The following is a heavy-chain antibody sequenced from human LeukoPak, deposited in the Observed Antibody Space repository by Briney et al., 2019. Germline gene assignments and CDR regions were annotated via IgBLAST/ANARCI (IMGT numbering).Heavy chain of an antibody. V-gene: IGHV1-69*06. J-gene: IGHJ5*02. CDR2: IIPIFGTA. CDR1: GGTFSSYA. D-gene: IGHD6-6*01. Sequence: GASVKVSCKASGGTFSSYAISWVRQAPGQGLEWMGGIIPIFGTANYAQKLQGRVTITADKSTSTAYMELSSLRSEDTAVYYCASSINSLWQLASTYNWFDPWGQGTLVTVSS. CDR3: ASSINSLWQLASTYNWFDP.